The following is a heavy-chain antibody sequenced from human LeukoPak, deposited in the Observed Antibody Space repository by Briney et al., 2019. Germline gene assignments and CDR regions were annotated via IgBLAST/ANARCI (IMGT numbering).Heavy chain of an antibody. D-gene: IGHD6-6*01. CDR3: ARVPTSGYSSSS. V-gene: IGHV4-34*01. Sequence: SETLSLTCAVYGGSFSGYYWSWIRQPPGKGLEWIGEINHSGSTNYNPSLKSRVTISVDTSKNQFSLKLSSVTAADTAVYYCARVPTSGYSSSSWGQGTLVTVSS. J-gene: IGHJ5*02. CDR2: INHSGST. CDR1: GGSFSGYY.